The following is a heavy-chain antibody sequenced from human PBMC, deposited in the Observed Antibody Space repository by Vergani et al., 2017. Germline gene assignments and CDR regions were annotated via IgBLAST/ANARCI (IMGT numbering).Heavy chain of an antibody. D-gene: IGHD2-21*01. Sequence: QVQLQESGPGLVKPSQTLTLTCTVSGGSISSGTYYWTWIRQPAGKKLEWIVRMYTSGHTIYNPSLESRVTKSVDTSKNQFSLQLSSLTAADTAVYYCARASHCINCYSEGPNGPGYYYMDVWGKGTTVTVSS. J-gene: IGHJ6*03. CDR3: ARASHCINCYSEGPNGPGYYYMDV. V-gene: IGHV4-61*02. CDR1: GGSISSGTYY. CDR2: MYTSGHT.